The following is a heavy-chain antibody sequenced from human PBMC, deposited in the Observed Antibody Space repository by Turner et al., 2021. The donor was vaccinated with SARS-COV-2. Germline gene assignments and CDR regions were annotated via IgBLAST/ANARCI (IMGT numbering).Heavy chain of an antibody. D-gene: IGHD3-10*01. CDR3: ARLLNPGSYYYYYYGMDV. V-gene: IGHV4-39*01. Sequence: QLQLQESVPGVVKPSETLSLTCSVSGRSISSSHYYWGWSRQPPGKGLEWIGSSYYSGSTNYNPSLKSRVTISVDTSKNQFSLKLSSVTSADTAVYYCARLLNPGSYYYYYYGMDVWGQGTTVTVSS. CDR2: SYYSGST. J-gene: IGHJ6*02. CDR1: GRSISSSHYY.